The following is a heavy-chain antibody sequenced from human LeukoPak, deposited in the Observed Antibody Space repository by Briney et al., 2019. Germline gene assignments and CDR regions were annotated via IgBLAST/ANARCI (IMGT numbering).Heavy chain of an antibody. Sequence: PGGSLRLSWAASGFSFNNNGMSWVRQAPGKGQEWVSSISGSGGDTYYADSVKGRFTISRDNSRNILYLQMNSLRAEDTAIYYCVKGLDHWGQGALVSVSS. CDR1: GFSFNNNG. J-gene: IGHJ4*02. CDR2: ISGSGGDT. CDR3: VKGLDH. V-gene: IGHV3-23*01.